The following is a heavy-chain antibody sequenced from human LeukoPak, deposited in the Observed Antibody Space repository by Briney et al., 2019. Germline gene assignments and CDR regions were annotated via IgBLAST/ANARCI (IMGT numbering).Heavy chain of an antibody. CDR3: AKAPPYYYGSGSYYTRNYFDY. V-gene: IGHV3-23*01. D-gene: IGHD3-10*01. J-gene: IGHJ4*02. CDR1: GFTFSSYA. Sequence: PGGSLRLSCAASGFTFSSYAMSWVRQAPGKGLEWVSAISGSGGSTYYADSVKGRFTISRDNSKNTLYLQMNSLRAEDTAVYYCAKAPPYYYGSGSYYTRNYFDYWGQGTLVTVCS. CDR2: ISGSGGST.